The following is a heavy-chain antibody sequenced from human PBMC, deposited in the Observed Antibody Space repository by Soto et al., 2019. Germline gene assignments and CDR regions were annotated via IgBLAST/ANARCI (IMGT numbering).Heavy chain of an antibody. CDR3: ARDLRIPSFNSGYPLYYYYGMDV. J-gene: IGHJ6*02. CDR1: GYTFTSYY. V-gene: IGHV1-46*01. CDR2: INPSGGST. Sequence: QVQLVQSGAEVKKPGASVKVSCKASGYTFTSYYMHWVRQAPGQGLEWMGIINPSGGSTSYAQKFQGRVTMTRDTSTSTVYMELSSLRSEDTAVYYCARDLRIPSFNSGYPLYYYYGMDVWGQGTTVTVSS. D-gene: IGHD5-12*01.